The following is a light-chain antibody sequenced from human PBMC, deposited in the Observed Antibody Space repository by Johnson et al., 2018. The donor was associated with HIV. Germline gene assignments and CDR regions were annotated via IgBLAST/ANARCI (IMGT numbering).Light chain of an antibody. J-gene: IGLJ1*01. Sequence: VLTQPHSVSAAPGQKVTISCSGSSSNIGNNYVSWYQQLPGTAPKLLIYENNKRPSGIPDRFSGSKSGTSATLGITGLQTGDEADYYCGTWDSSLLYVFGTGTKVTVL. CDR2: ENN. V-gene: IGLV1-51*02. CDR1: SSNIGNNY. CDR3: GTWDSSLLYV.